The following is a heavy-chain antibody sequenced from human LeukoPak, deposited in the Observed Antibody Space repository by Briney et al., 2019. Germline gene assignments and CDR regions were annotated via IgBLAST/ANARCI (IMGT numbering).Heavy chain of an antibody. Sequence: ASVKVSRKASGYTFTSYGISWVRQAPGQGLEWMGWISAYNGNTNYAQKLQGRVTMTTDTSTSTAYMELRSLRAEDTAVFYCARGSLGRSTSSDCCPLDYWGQGILVTVSS. CDR2: ISAYNGNT. J-gene: IGHJ4*02. D-gene: IGHD2-21*01. CDR1: GYTFTSYG. V-gene: IGHV1-18*01. CDR3: ARGSLGRSTSSDCCPLDY.